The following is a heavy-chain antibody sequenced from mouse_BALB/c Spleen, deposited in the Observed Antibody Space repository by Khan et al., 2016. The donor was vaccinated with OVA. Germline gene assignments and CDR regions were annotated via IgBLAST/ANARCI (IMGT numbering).Heavy chain of an antibody. CDR3: ARVTTVVDAMDY. J-gene: IGHJ4*01. Sequence: QVQLKESGPGLVAPSQSLSITCTVSGFSLTGYGVNWVRQPPGQGLEWLGLIWGDGSTDYNLVLKSRLSISKDNSKSQAFLQMNSLQTDDTARYYCARVTTVVDAMDYWGQGTSVTVSS. D-gene: IGHD1-1*01. V-gene: IGHV2-6-7*01. CDR1: GFSLTGYG. CDR2: IWGDGST.